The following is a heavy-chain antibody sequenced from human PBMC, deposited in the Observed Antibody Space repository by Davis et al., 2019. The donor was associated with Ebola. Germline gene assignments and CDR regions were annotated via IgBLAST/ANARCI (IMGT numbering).Heavy chain of an antibody. CDR2: IKQDGSEK. J-gene: IGHJ4*02. Sequence: PGGSLRLSCAASGFTFSSYWMSWVRQAPGKGLEWVANIKQDGSEKYYVDSVKGRFTISRDNARNSLFLQMNSLRVEDTAMYYCAGDGVAAGSDYWGQGTMVTVSS. CDR1: GFTFSSYW. CDR3: AGDGVAAGSDY. V-gene: IGHV3-7*01. D-gene: IGHD6-13*01.